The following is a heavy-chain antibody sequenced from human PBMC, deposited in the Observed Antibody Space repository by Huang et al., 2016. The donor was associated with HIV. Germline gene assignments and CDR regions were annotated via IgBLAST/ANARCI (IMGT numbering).Heavy chain of an antibody. CDR3: ARPHYYDSSGYHWYFDL. V-gene: IGHV1-69*13. D-gene: IGHD3-22*01. Sequence: QVQLVQSGAEVKKPGSSVKVSCKASGGTFNTYAIPWVRQAPGQGLEWMGGIIPIVGAAHYAQKFQDRVTITADESTSTTYMELSSLRSEDTAVYYCARPHYYDSSGYHWYFDLWGRGTLVTVSS. CDR1: GGTFNTYA. J-gene: IGHJ2*01. CDR2: IIPIVGAA.